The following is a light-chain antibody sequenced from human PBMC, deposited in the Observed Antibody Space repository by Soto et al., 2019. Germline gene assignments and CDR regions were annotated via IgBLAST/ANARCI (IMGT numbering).Light chain of an antibody. V-gene: IGKV3-11*01. CDR2: DAS. J-gene: IGKJ5*01. Sequence: VLTQSPATLSLFPGERATLSCRASQSVGSSLAWYQHKPGQAPRLLLYDASNRAAGIPARFSGSGSGTDFPLTISSLEPEGFAVYYCQQRSNWITFGQGTRLDIE. CDR3: QQRSNWIT. CDR1: QSVGSS.